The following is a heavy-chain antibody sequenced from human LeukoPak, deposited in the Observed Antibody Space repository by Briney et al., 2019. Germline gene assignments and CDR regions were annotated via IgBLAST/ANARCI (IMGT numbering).Heavy chain of an antibody. CDR3: AKKTTVGFNFDY. D-gene: IGHD4-23*01. Sequence: ASVKVSCKASGYTFTSYYMHWVRQAPGQGPEWMGIINPSGGSTSYAQKFQGRVTMTRDTSTSTVYMELSSLRSEDTAVYYCAKKTTVGFNFDYWGRGTLVTVSS. CDR2: INPSGGST. J-gene: IGHJ4*02. CDR1: GYTFTSYY. V-gene: IGHV1-46*01.